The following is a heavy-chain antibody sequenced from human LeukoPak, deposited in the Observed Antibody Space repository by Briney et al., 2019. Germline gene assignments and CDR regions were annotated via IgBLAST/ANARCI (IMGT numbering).Heavy chain of an antibody. D-gene: IGHD2-15*01. CDR2: ISAKHGNR. V-gene: IGHV1-18*01. Sequence: ASVKVSCKSSGYTFTTYAISWVRQAPGQGLEWMGWISAKHGNRKYVQKFQGRLTMTTDTSTDTAYTELRSLTSDDTAVYYCARGIYCSAGSCPFHFDYWGQGTLVTVSS. J-gene: IGHJ4*02. CDR1: GYTFTTYA. CDR3: ARGIYCSAGSCPFHFDY.